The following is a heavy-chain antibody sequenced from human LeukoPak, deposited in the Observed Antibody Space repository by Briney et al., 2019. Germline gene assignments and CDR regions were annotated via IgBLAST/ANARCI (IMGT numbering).Heavy chain of an antibody. CDR2: IYYSGST. V-gene: IGHV4-30-4*01. J-gene: IGHJ4*02. CDR1: GGSISSGDYY. D-gene: IGHD2-2*01. CDR3: ARGNRPSYCSSPSRSKSYYFHY. Sequence: SETLSLTCTVSGGSISSGDYYWSWIRQPPGKGLEWIGYIYYSGSTYYNPSLKSRVTISVDTSKNQFSLKLSSVTAADTAVYYCARGNRPSYCSSPSRSKSYYFHYWGQGTLVTVSS.